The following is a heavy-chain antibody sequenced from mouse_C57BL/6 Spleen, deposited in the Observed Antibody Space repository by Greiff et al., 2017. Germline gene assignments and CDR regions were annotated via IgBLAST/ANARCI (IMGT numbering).Heavy chain of an antibody. Sequence: EVKLQQSGPELVKPGASVKISCKASGYSFTGYYMHWVKQSHGNILDWIGYIYPYNGVFSYNQKFKGKATFTVDKSSSTANRGLRGLTSEGSAVYYGARGDDYPYAMDYWGQGTSVTVSA. CDR1: GYSFTGYY. D-gene: IGHD2-4*01. CDR2: IYPYNGVF. V-gene: IGHV1-31*01. CDR3: ARGDDYPYAMDY. J-gene: IGHJ4*01.